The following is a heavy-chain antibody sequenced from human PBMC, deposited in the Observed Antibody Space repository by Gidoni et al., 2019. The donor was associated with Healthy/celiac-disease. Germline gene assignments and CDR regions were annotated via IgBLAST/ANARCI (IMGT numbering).Heavy chain of an antibody. V-gene: IGHV3-48*01. CDR1: GFTFSSYS. D-gene: IGHD6-19*01. CDR3: ARDSLSYSSGWYRDYYYYYYMDV. J-gene: IGHJ6*03. CDR2: ISSSSSTI. Sequence: EVQLVESGGGLVQPGGSLRLSCAASGFTFSSYSMNWVRQAPGKGLEWVSYISSSSSTIYYADSVKGRFTISRDNAKNSLYLQMNSLRAEDTAVYYCARDSLSYSSGWYRDYYYYYYMDVWGKGTTVTVSS.